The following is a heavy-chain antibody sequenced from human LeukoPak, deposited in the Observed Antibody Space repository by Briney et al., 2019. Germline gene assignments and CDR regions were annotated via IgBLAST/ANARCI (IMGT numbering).Heavy chain of an antibody. Sequence: PGGSLRLSCAASGFTFSNAWMSWVRQAPGKGLEWVGRIKSKTDGGTTDYAAPVKGRFTIPRDDSKNTLYLQMNSLKTEDTAVYYCTTAKYYYDSSGYYDPDAFDIWGQGTMVTVSS. CDR3: TTAKYYYDSSGYYDPDAFDI. J-gene: IGHJ3*02. V-gene: IGHV3-15*01. CDR2: IKSKTDGGTT. D-gene: IGHD3-22*01. CDR1: GFTFSNAW.